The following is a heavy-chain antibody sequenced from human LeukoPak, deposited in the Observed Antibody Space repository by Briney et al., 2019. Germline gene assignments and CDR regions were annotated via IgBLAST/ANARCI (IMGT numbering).Heavy chain of an antibody. J-gene: IGHJ6*03. CDR3: ARGSIGYSSGWYRDYYYYYMDV. D-gene: IGHD6-19*01. CDR1: GGSFSGYY. CDR2: IYYSGST. V-gene: IGHV4-34*01. Sequence: SETLSLTCAVYGGSFSGYYWSWIRQPPGKGLEWIGSIYYSGSTYYNPSLKSRVTISVDTSKNQFSLKLSSVTAADTAVYYCARGSIGYSSGWYRDYYYYYMDVWGKGTTVTVSS.